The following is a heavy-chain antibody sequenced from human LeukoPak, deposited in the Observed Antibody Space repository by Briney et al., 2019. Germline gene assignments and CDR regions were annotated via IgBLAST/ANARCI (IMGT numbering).Heavy chain of an antibody. CDR2: IYHSGTT. J-gene: IGHJ4*02. CDR3: ATGRFYFDY. CDR1: GGSMSSDDYY. V-gene: IGHV4-30-4*08. Sequence: PSETLSLTCTVSGGSMSSDDYYWSWIRQPPGKGLEWMGYIYHSGTTYYNPSLKSRIAMSVDTSKNQFSLRLTSVTAADTAVYYCATGRFYFDYWGQGTLVTVSS. D-gene: IGHD1-26*01.